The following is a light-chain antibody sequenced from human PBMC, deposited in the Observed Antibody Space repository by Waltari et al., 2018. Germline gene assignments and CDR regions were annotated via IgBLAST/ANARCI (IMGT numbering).Light chain of an antibody. V-gene: IGKV3-15*01. CDR1: QSVGSD. CDR3: QQYNQWPPIT. J-gene: IGKJ3*01. Sequence: DTVVTQSPDTLSVSPGEGVTLSCRASQSVGSDLAWYQQKPGQAPRLLIYGASTRATGIPARFSGSGSGTEFTLTISSLQSEDLGVYYCQQYNQWPPITFGPGTKVEVK. CDR2: GAS.